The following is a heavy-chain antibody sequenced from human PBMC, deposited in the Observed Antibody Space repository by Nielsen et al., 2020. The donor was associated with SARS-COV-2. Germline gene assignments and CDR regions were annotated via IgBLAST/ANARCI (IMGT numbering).Heavy chain of an antibody. CDR1: GFPLRDYA. J-gene: IGHJ4*02. CDR3: ARGNGWGSYFDY. CDR2: ISDDGSEK. V-gene: IGHV3-30-3*01. Sequence: GESLKISCAASGFPLRDYAMTWVRQAPGKGLEWVAVISDDGSEKYYADSVKGRFTISRDNSKNTLYLQMNSLRGEDTAVYYCARGNGWGSYFDYWGQGTLVTVSS. D-gene: IGHD7-27*01.